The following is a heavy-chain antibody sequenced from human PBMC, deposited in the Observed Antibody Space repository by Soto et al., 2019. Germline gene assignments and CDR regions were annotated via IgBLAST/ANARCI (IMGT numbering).Heavy chain of an antibody. J-gene: IGHJ5*02. V-gene: IGHV4-28*03. CDR1: GYSSSSSNW. CDR2: IYYSGTT. Sequence: SEPMSVTCSVSGYSSSSSNWWGWIRKHPGKGLEWIGYIYYSGTTYYNPSLKSRVTISVDTSKNQFSLKLSSVTAADTAVYYCARGAKEQLVRPQSKFDPWGQGTLVTVSS. CDR3: ARGAKEQLVRPQSKFDP. D-gene: IGHD6-13*01.